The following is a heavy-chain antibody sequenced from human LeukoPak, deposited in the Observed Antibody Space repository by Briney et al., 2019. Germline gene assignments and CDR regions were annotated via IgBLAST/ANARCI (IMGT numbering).Heavy chain of an antibody. Sequence: PGGSLRLSCAASGFTFSSYSMNWVRQAPGKGLEWVSSISRSSNYKYYADSVKGRFTISRDNAKNSLYLQMNSLRAEDTAVYYCARVTMVRGDYYYYMDVWGKGTTVTVSS. V-gene: IGHV3-21*01. J-gene: IGHJ6*03. CDR3: ARVTMVRGDYYYYMDV. D-gene: IGHD3-10*01. CDR1: GFTFSSYS. CDR2: ISRSSNYK.